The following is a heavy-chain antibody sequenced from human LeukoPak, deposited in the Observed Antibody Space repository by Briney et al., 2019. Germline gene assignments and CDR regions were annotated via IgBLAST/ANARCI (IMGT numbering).Heavy chain of an antibody. CDR3: ANPGRLEDY. D-gene: IGHD3-16*01. J-gene: IGHJ4*02. CDR2: VSGSSGYI. Sequence: GGSLRLSCAASGFTFSSYNMNWVRQASGKGLEWVSSVSGSSGYIYYADSVKGRFTISRDNAKNSLYLQMNSLRAEDTAVYYCANPGRLEDYWGQGTLVTVSS. V-gene: IGHV3-21*01. CDR1: GFTFSSYN.